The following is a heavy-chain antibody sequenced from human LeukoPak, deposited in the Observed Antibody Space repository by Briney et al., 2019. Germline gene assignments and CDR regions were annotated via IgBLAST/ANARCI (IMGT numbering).Heavy chain of an antibody. V-gene: IGHV1-8*01. J-gene: IGHJ4*02. Sequence: ASVKASCKASGYTFTSYDINWVRQATGQGLEWMGWMNPNSGNTGYAQKFQGRVTMTRNTSISTAYMELSSLRSEDTAVYYCARVLTGYYTHFDYWGQGTLVTVSS. D-gene: IGHD3-9*01. CDR3: ARVLTGYYTHFDY. CDR2: MNPNSGNT. CDR1: GYTFTSYD.